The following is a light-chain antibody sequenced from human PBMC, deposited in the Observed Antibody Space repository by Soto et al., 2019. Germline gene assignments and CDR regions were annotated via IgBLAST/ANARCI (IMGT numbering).Light chain of an antibody. J-gene: IGLJ2*01. Sequence: QPVLTQPPSASGTPGQRVTMSCSGSSSNIGSNTVNWYQQLPGTAPKVLIYRNNQRPSGVPDRFSGSKSGTSASLAISGLQSEDEADYYCAAWDDSLNGVVFGGGTKLTVL. CDR2: RNN. CDR1: SSNIGSNT. V-gene: IGLV1-44*01. CDR3: AAWDDSLNGVV.